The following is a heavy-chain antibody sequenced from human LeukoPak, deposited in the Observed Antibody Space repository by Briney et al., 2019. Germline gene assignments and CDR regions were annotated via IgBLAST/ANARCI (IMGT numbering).Heavy chain of an antibody. V-gene: IGHV5-51*01. Sequence: GESLKISFQGSGSRFTSYCIAWGRQPPGKGLEWRGIIYPGDSDTRYSPSFQGQVTISADKSISTAYLQWSSLKASDTAMYYCARLSRAVLTYGMDVWGKGTTVTVSS. J-gene: IGHJ6*04. CDR3: ARLSRAVLTYGMDV. CDR2: IYPGDSDT. CDR1: GSRFTSYC. D-gene: IGHD6-19*01.